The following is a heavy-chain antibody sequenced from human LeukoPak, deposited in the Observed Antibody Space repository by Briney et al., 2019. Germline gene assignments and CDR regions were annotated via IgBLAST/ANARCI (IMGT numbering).Heavy chain of an antibody. J-gene: IGHJ4*02. V-gene: IGHV4-34*01. CDR3: ARGGLANYFDY. CDR2: INHSGTT. Sequence: SETLSLTCVAYGGSFSGYYWSWIRQPPGKGLEWIGEINHSGTTNYNPSLKSRVTISVDTSKNQFSLKLTSVTAADTAVYYCARGGLANYFDYWGQGTLVPVSS. CDR1: GGSFSGYY. D-gene: IGHD3/OR15-3a*01.